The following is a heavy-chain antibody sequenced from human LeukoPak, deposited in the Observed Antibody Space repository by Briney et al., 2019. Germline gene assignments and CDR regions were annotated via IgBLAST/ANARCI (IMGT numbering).Heavy chain of an antibody. V-gene: IGHV1-2*02. CDR1: GYTFTGYY. CDR3: AREEQQLVYTDY. CDR2: INPNSGGT. Sequence: ASVKVSCKASGYTFTGYYMHWVRQAPGQGLEWMGWINPNSGGTNYAQKFQGRVTMTRDTSISTAYMELSRLRSDDTAEYYCAREEQQLVYTDYWGQGTLVTVSS. D-gene: IGHD6-13*01. J-gene: IGHJ4*02.